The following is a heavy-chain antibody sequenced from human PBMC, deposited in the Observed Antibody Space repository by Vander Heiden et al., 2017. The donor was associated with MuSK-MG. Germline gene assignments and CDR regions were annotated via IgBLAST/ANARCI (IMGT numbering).Heavy chain of an antibody. V-gene: IGHV4-59*01. CDR3: ARDGHSSSSLLRYFDY. CDR2: TAYRGGT. J-gene: IGHJ4*02. CDR1: GGSTSSYY. D-gene: IGHD6-6*01. Sequence: VQLHVSGPGLVKPSETLSLTCTVSGGSTSSYYWSWIRQRPGKGLEWTGLTAYRGGTNYDPYLKSRGTMSVDASKNQFSLKLSSVTAADTAVYYCARDGHSSSSLLRYFDYWGQGTLVTVSS.